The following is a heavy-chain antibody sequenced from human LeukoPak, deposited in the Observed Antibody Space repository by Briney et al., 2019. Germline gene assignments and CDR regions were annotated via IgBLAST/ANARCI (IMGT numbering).Heavy chain of an antibody. J-gene: IGHJ3*02. D-gene: IGHD2-8*01. V-gene: IGHV3-64D*09. CDR2: VSSIGGST. CDR1: GFTFSSYV. CDR3: VKEGNGAFDI. Sequence: GGSLRLSCSASGFTFSSYVMFWVRQAPGKGLEYVSAVSSIGGSTYYADSVKGRFTISRDNSKNTLYLQMISLRPEDTAVYYCVKEGNGAFDIWGQGTMVSVSS.